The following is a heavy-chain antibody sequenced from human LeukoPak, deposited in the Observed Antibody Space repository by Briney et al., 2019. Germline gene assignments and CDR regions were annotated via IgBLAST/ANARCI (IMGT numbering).Heavy chain of an antibody. D-gene: IGHD2-15*01. Sequence: SETLSLTCSVSGFSISSGYQWGSIRQSPGKGLEWIGTIHHSGNTDYNPSLESRVTMSVDTSKNEFSLKLNFVSAADTAVYYCARDTSSRWYLFDYWGQGTLVTVSS. CDR3: ARDTSSRWYLFDY. J-gene: IGHJ4*02. CDR1: GFSISSGYQ. V-gene: IGHV4-38-2*02. CDR2: IHHSGNT.